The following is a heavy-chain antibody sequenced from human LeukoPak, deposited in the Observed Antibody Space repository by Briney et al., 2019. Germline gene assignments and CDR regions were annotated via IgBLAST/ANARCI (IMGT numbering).Heavy chain of an antibody. Sequence: KPGGSLRLSCAASGFTFSSCSMNWVRQAPGKGLEWVSFISSSGNYIYYADSMKGRFTISRDNAKNSLYLQMNSLRAEDTAVYYCAKESTVGASAAFDIWGQGTMVTVSS. CDR1: GFTFSSCS. CDR2: ISSSGNYI. V-gene: IGHV3-21*04. D-gene: IGHD1-26*01. CDR3: AKESTVGASAAFDI. J-gene: IGHJ3*02.